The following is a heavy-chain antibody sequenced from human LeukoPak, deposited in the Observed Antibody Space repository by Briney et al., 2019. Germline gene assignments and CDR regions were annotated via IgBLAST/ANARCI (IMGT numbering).Heavy chain of an antibody. J-gene: IGHJ3*02. CDR2: ISSRGSYT. CDR3: ARIDAFDI. CDR1: GFTFSNYN. Sequence: PGGSLRLSCAASGFTFSNYNMNWVRQAPGKGLEWVSYISSRGSYTYYADSVKGRFTISRDNAKNSLYLQMNSLRAEDMAVYYCARIDAFDIWGQGTMVTVSS. V-gene: IGHV3-21*06.